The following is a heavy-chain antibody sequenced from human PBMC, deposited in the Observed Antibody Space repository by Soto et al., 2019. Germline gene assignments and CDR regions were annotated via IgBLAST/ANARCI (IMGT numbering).Heavy chain of an antibody. CDR2: IGSDGRRA. V-gene: IGHV3-33*01. Sequence: QVQLVESGGGVVQPGGSLRLSCEASGLTFGRNGRHWVRQAPGKGLEWVAVIGSDGRRASYADSVKGRFTISRDNGQNTLYLQMNSLRAEETAVYYCARDDDYGDNGLDYWGQGTLVTVSS. D-gene: IGHD4-17*01. CDR1: GLTFGRNG. J-gene: IGHJ4*02. CDR3: ARDDDYGDNGLDY.